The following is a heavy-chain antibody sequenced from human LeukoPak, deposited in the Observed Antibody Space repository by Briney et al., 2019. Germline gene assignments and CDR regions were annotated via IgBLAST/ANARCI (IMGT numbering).Heavy chain of an antibody. CDR3: SRDPGYYDSSGYSNRNYYYYYMDV. Sequence: ASVKVSCKASGYTFSSYYLHWVRQAPGQGLEWMGIINPSGGSTTYAQRFQGRITMTRDMSTSTVYMELSSLKSGDTAVYYCSRDPGYYDSSGYSNRNYYYYYMDVWGTGTTVTVSS. J-gene: IGHJ6*03. V-gene: IGHV1-46*01. D-gene: IGHD3-22*01. CDR1: GYTFSSYY. CDR2: INPSGGST.